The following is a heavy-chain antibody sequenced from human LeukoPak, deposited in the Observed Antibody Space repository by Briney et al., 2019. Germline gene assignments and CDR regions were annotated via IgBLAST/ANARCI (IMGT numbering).Heavy chain of an antibody. CDR2: IVVGSGNT. J-gene: IGHJ6*02. Sequence: SVKVSCKASGFTFTSSAVQWVRQARGQRLEWIGWIVVGSGNTNYAQKFQERVTITRDMSTSTAYMELSSLRSEDTAVYYCAAGTTVTTPNYYYYYGMDVWGQGTTVTVSS. CDR1: GFTFTSSA. V-gene: IGHV1-58*01. D-gene: IGHD4-17*01. CDR3: AAGTTVTTPNYYYYYGMDV.